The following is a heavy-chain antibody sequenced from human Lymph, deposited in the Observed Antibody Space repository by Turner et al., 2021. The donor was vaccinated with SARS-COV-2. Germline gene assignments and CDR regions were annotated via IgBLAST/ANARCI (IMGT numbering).Heavy chain of an antibody. CDR1: GGSISSSSYY. CDR2: IYYSGST. J-gene: IGHJ5*02. D-gene: IGHD5-18*01. Sequence: QLQPQESGPGLVKPSETLSLTCTVSGGSISSSSYYWGWIRQPPGKGLEWIGSIYYSGSTYYNPSLKSRVTISVDTSKKQFSLKLSSVTAADTAVYYCARRGYSYGSGEFPWGQGTLVTVSS. V-gene: IGHV4-39*01. CDR3: ARRGYSYGSGEFP.